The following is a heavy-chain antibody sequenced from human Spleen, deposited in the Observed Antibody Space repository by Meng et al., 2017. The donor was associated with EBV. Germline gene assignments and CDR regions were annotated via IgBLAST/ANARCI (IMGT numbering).Heavy chain of an antibody. D-gene: IGHD5-18*01. CDR1: GGSISSSDGYS. J-gene: IGHJ4*02. V-gene: IGHV4-30-2*01. CDR3: AREDSYGDFDY. Sequence: QLQLQESGSGLVKPSQTLSLTCVVSGGSISSSDGYSWSWIRQPPGKGLEWIGYAFHDGGTFYNPSLESRVAILMERSKNQFSLKLSSVTAADTAVYYCAREDSYGDFDYWGQGTLVTVSS. CDR2: AFHDGGT.